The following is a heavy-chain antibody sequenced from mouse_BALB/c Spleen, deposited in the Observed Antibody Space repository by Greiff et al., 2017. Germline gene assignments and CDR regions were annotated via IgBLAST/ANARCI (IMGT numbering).Heavy chain of an antibody. Sequence: QVQLKQSGAELARPGASVKLSCKASGYTFTDYYINWVKQRTGQGLEWIGEIYPGSGNTYYNEKFKGKATLTADKSSSTAYMQLSSLTSEDSAVYFCARREYFDYWGQGTTLTVSS. CDR1: GYTFTDYY. V-gene: IGHV1-77*01. CDR3: ARREYFDY. J-gene: IGHJ2*01. CDR2: IYPGSGNT.